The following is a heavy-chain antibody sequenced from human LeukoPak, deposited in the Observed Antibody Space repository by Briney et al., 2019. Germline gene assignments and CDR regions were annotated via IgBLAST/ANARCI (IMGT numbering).Heavy chain of an antibody. D-gene: IGHD1-26*01. CDR2: ISVYNGNT. J-gene: IGHJ4*02. CDR1: GYTFSTYG. V-gene: IGHV1-18*01. CDR3: AKDLSYSGTDPPHPDY. Sequence: GASVRVSCTASGYTFSTYGFTWVRQAPGQGLEWMGWISVYNGNTYYAQTFKGRLTITTDTSTRTAYMQLRSLTSDATAVYYSAKDLSYSGTDPPHPDYWGQGTLVIVSS.